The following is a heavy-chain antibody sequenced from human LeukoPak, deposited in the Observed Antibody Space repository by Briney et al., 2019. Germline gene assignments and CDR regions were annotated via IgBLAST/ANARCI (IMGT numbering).Heavy chain of an antibody. CDR1: GGSISSYY. Sequence: SETLSLTCTVSGGSISSYYWSWIRQPPGKGLEWIGYIYYSGSTNYNPSLKSRVTISVDTSKNQFSLKLSSVTAADTAVYYCARDRSEYYDSSLYYFDYWGQGTLVTVSS. D-gene: IGHD3-22*01. CDR2: IYYSGST. V-gene: IGHV4-59*12. CDR3: ARDRSEYYDSSLYYFDY. J-gene: IGHJ4*02.